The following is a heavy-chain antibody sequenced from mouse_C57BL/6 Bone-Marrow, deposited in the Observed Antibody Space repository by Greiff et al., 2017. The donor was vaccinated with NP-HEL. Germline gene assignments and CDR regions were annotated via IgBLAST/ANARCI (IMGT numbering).Heavy chain of an antibody. CDR3: ARGDYSNSWYFDV. J-gene: IGHJ1*03. CDR2: INPNNGGP. Sequence: EVQLQQSGPELVKPGASVKIPCKASGYTFTDYNMDWVKQSHGKSLEWIGDINPNNGGPIYNPKLKGKATLTVDKSSSTAYMELRSLTSEDTAVYYCARGDYSNSWYFDVWGTGTTVTVSS. D-gene: IGHD2-5*01. V-gene: IGHV1-18*01. CDR1: GYTFTDYN.